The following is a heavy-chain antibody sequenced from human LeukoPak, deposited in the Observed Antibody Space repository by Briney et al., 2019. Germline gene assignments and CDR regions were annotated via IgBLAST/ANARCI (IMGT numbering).Heavy chain of an antibody. D-gene: IGHD2-8*01. CDR2: IYYSGST. J-gene: IGHJ4*02. CDR1: GGSISSGGYY. CDR3: ASLKIYCTNGVCYPDYFDY. V-gene: IGHV4-31*03. Sequence: SQTLSLTCTVSGGSISSGGYYWSWIRQHPGKGLEWIGYIYYSGSTYYNPSLKSRVTISVDTSKNQFSLKLSSVTAADTAVYYCASLKIYCTNGVCYPDYFDYWGQGTLVTVSS.